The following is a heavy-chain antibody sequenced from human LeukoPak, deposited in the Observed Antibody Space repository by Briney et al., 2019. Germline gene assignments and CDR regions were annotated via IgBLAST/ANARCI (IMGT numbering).Heavy chain of an antibody. J-gene: IGHJ4*02. V-gene: IGHV3-23*01. CDR1: GFTFSSYA. CDR3: AKAATVTTPYDY. Sequence: GGSLRLSCGASGFTFSSYAMSWVRQAPGKGREEVSAISCSGGSTYYADSVKGRFTISRDNSKNTLYLQMNSLRAEDTAVYYCAKAATVTTPYDYWGQGTLVTVSS. CDR2: ISCSGGST. D-gene: IGHD4-17*01.